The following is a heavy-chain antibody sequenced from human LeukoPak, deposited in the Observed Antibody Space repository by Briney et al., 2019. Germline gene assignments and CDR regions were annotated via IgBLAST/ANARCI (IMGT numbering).Heavy chain of an antibody. V-gene: IGHV4-30-4*01. CDR3: ARENNDYGGKKAFDY. Sequence: SETLSLTCAVSGGSSRSGDYFWSWIRQPPGKGLEWIGHIHYSGNTYYNPSLKSRVSISVDTSKNQFSLELSSVTAADTAVYYCARENNDYGGKKAFDYWGQGTLVTVSS. CDR1: GGSSRSGDYF. CDR2: IHYSGNT. J-gene: IGHJ4*02. D-gene: IGHD4-23*01.